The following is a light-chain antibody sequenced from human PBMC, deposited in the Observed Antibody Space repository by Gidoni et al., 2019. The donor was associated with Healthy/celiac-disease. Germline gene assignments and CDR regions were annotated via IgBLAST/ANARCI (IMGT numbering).Light chain of an antibody. Sequence: QSALTQPASVSGSPGQSITISCTVTSSDVGGYNYVSWYQQHPGKAPKLMIYDVSNLPSGVSNRFSGSKAGNTASLTISGLQAEDDADYYCSSYTSSSTVVFGGGTKLTVL. J-gene: IGLJ2*01. CDR1: SSDVGGYNY. V-gene: IGLV2-14*01. CDR3: SSYTSSSTVV. CDR2: DVS.